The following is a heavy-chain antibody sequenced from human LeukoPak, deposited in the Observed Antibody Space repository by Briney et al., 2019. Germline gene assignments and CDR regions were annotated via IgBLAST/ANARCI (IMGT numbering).Heavy chain of an antibody. Sequence: PGRSLRLSCAASGFTFSSYGMHWVRQAPSKGLEWVAVISYDGSNKYYADSVKGRFTISRDNSKNTLYLQMNSLRAEDTAVYYCAKDYSSGLDAFDIWGQGTMVTVSS. D-gene: IGHD6-19*01. V-gene: IGHV3-30*18. CDR2: ISYDGSNK. CDR1: GFTFSSYG. J-gene: IGHJ3*02. CDR3: AKDYSSGLDAFDI.